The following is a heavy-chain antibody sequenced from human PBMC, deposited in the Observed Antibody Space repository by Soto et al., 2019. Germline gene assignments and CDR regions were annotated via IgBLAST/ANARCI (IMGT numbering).Heavy chain of an antibody. CDR2: SIPIFGTA. J-gene: IGHJ6*02. CDR1: VGTFSSYA. Sequence: EASVKVSCMASVGTFSSYAISWVRQAPGQGLEWMGGSIPIFGTANYAQKFQGRVTITADESTSTAYMELSSLRSEDTAVYYCASGRPTYYYASSAPGDYYYYGMDVWGQGTTVTVSS. CDR3: ASGRPTYYYASSAPGDYYYYGMDV. D-gene: IGHD3-22*01. V-gene: IGHV1-69*13.